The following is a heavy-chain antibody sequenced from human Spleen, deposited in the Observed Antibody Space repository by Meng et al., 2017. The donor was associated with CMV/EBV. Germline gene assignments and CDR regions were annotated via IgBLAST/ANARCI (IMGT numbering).Heavy chain of an antibody. CDR2: IYTSGST. J-gene: IGHJ5*02. V-gene: IGHV4-4*07. Sequence: QVQLQESGPGLVKPSETLSLTCTFSGGSISSYYWSWIRQPAGKGLEWIGRIYTSGSTNYNPSLKSRVTMSVDTSKNQFSLKLSSVTAADTAVYYCARDGVRWRYFNWFDPWGQGTLVTVSS. D-gene: IGHD2/OR15-2a*01. CDR3: ARDGVRWRYFNWFDP. CDR1: GGSISSYY.